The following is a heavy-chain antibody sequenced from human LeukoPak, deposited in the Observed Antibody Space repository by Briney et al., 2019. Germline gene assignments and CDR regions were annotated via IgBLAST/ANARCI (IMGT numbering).Heavy chain of an antibody. Sequence: SETLSLTCTVSGGSISSYYWSWIRQPPGKGLEWLGYIYYSGSTNYNPSLKSRVTISVDTSKNQFSLKLSSVTAADTAVYYCASLRFLEWLLFDYWGQGTLVTVSS. CDR3: ASLRFLEWLLFDY. CDR1: GGSISSYY. CDR2: IYYSGST. D-gene: IGHD3-3*01. J-gene: IGHJ4*02. V-gene: IGHV4-59*08.